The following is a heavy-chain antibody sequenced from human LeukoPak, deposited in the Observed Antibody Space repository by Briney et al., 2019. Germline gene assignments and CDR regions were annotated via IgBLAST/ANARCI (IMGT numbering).Heavy chain of an antibody. J-gene: IGHJ4*02. D-gene: IGHD2-15*01. V-gene: IGHV3-23*01. CDR1: GFTFSSYA. CDR2: ISGSGGST. CDR3: AKGRGYCGGGSCYSGFDY. Sequence: GGSLRLSCAASGFTFSSYAMSWVRQAPGKGLEWVSAISGSGGSTYYADSVKGRFTISRDNSKNTLYLQMNSLRAEDTAVYYCAKGRGYCGGGSCYSGFDYWGRGTLVTVSS.